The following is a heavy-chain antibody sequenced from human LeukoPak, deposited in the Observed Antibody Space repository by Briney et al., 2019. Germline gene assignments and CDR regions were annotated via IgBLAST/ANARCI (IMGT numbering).Heavy chain of an antibody. CDR2: INTDGSTT. CDR1: GFTFSSHW. D-gene: IGHD3-10*01. Sequence: GGSLRLSCAASGFTFSSHWMHWVRQGSGKGLVWVSRINTDGSTTTYADSVKGRSTISRDNAKNTLYLQMSSLRAEDTAVYYCARVDGSGSHFDYWGQGILVTVSS. CDR3: ARVDGSGSHFDY. J-gene: IGHJ4*02. V-gene: IGHV3-74*01.